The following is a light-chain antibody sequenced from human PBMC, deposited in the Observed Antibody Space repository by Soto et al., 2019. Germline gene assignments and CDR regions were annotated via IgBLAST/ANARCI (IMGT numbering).Light chain of an antibody. CDR3: SSFTSRFTFV. J-gene: IGLJ1*01. CDR1: RSDVGAYNY. V-gene: IGLV2-14*01. CDR2: EVT. Sequence: QSVLTQPASVSGSPGQSIAISCTGTRSDVGAYNYVSWYQQHPGKAPKLMISEVTNRPSGVSDRFPGSKSGNTASLTISGLQAEDEADYYCSSFTSRFTFVFGTGTKGTVL.